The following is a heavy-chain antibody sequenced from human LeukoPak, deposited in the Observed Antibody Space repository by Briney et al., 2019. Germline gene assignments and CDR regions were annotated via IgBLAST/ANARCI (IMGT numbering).Heavy chain of an antibody. D-gene: IGHD6-19*01. CDR3: AKSTSIAVAGSHLGY. Sequence: GGSLRLSCVVSGFSFSSYSSHWVRQAPGRGLEWVAVISSYDGSNQYYADSVKGRFTISRDNSIHTLYLQMSILRPEDTAVYYCAKSTSIAVAGSHLGYWGQGTLVTVSS. CDR2: ISSYDGSNQ. CDR1: GFSFSSYS. J-gene: IGHJ4*02. V-gene: IGHV3-30-3*02.